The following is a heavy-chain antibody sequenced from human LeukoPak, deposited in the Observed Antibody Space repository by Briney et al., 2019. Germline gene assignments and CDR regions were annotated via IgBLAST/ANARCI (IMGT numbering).Heavy chain of an antibody. CDR2: ISGSGGST. CDR3: ASQGRTTYCSSTSCPYYYYYMDV. CDR1: GFTFSSYA. D-gene: IGHD2-2*01. J-gene: IGHJ6*03. Sequence: GGSLRLSCAASGFTFSSYAMSWVRQAPGKGLEWVSAISGSGGSTYYADSEKGRFTISRDNSKNTLYLQMNSLRAEDTAVYYCASQGRTTYCSSTSCPYYYYYMDVWGKGTTVTVSS. V-gene: IGHV3-23*01.